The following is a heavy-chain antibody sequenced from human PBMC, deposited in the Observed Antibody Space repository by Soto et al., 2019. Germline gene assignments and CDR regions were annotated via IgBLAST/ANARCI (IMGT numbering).Heavy chain of an antibody. CDR2: ISSGSSYI. Sequence: EVQLVESGGGLVKPGGSLRLSCAASGFTFSSYSMNWVRQAPGKGLEWVSSISSGSSYIYYADSVKGRFTISRDNAKNSLYLRMNSLRAEDTAVYYCARSSGGSGKLWNYYGMDVWGQGTTVTVSS. J-gene: IGHJ6*02. CDR3: ARSSGGSGKLWNYYGMDV. CDR1: GFTFSSYS. V-gene: IGHV3-21*06. D-gene: IGHD3-10*01.